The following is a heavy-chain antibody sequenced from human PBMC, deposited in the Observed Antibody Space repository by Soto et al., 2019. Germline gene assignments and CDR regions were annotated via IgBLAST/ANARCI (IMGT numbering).Heavy chain of an antibody. Sequence: PGGSLRLSCAASGFTFSNAWMNWVRQAPGKGLEWVGRIKSKTDGGTTDYAAPVKGRFTISRDDSKNTLYLQMNSLKTEDTSVYYFTTVPPGIAVAGTPGSGYWGQGTLVTVSS. CDR3: TTVPPGIAVAGTPGSGY. V-gene: IGHV3-15*07. CDR2: IKSKTDGGTT. J-gene: IGHJ4*02. CDR1: GFTFSNAW. D-gene: IGHD6-19*01.